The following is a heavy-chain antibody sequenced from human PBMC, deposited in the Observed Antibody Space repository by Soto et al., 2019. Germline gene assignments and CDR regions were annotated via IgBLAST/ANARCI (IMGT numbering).Heavy chain of an antibody. CDR2: IKSKASGGTT. V-gene: IGHV3-15*07. CDR3: TTDWGTTMIVVRFNY. CDR1: GFAFSNAW. Sequence: EVQLVDSGGGLVKPGGSLRLSCAASGFAFSNAWINWVRQAPGTGLEWVGGIKSKASGGTTDIAATVRGTFAKTRDDSRNMLDMQTNSVKTEDTAVYYCTTDWGTTMIVVRFNYGGHGTLVT. J-gene: IGHJ4*01. D-gene: IGHD3-22*01.